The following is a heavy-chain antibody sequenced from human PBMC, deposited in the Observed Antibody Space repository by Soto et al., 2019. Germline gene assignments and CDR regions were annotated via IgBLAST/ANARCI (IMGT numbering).Heavy chain of an antibody. V-gene: IGHV3-7*01. CDR3: ARDPRGSGYDHRGAYYYYGMDV. CDR1: GFTFSSYW. D-gene: IGHD5-12*01. J-gene: IGHJ6*02. CDR2: IKQDGSEK. Sequence: PGGSLRLSCAASGFTFSSYWMSWVRQAPGKGLEWVANIKQDGSEKYYVDSVKGRFTISRDNAKNSLYLQMNSLRAEDTAVYYCARDPRGSGYDHRGAYYYYGMDVWGQGXTVTVSS.